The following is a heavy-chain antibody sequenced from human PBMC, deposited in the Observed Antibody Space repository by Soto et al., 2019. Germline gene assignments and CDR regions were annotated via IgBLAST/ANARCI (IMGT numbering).Heavy chain of an antibody. J-gene: IGHJ4*02. CDR1: GSRFSNYV. V-gene: IGHV1-69*06. D-gene: IGHD2-2*02. CDR2: IIPIFNST. Sequence: QVQLVQSGAEVQTPGSSLKVSCKVSGSRFSNYVISWVRQAPGHGLEWLGRIIPIFNSTKYAQSFQGRVNITADKSTSTASLALSSLRSDDTAVYYCAREGRGKKAGYNGLVSLGYWGQGTLVTVSS. CDR3: AREGRGKKAGYNGLVSLGY.